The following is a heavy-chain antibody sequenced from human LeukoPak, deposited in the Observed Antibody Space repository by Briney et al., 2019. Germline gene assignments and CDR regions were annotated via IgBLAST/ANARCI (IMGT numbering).Heavy chain of an antibody. V-gene: IGHV1-18*01. D-gene: IGHD2-2*01. Sequence: ASVTVSCKASGYTFTSYGISWVRQAPGQGLEWMGWISTYNGNTNYAREFQGRVTMTTDTSTSTAYMELRSLRSDDTAVYYCARDDCTSASCYLAYWGQGTLVTVSS. CDR2: ISTYNGNT. CDR1: GYTFTSYG. J-gene: IGHJ4*02. CDR3: ARDDCTSASCYLAY.